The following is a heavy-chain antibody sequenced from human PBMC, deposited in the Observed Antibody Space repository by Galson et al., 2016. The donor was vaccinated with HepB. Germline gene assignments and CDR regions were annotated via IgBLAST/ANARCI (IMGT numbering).Heavy chain of an antibody. V-gene: IGHV3-30*03. J-gene: IGHJ4*02. CDR3: ARAYLLYCTTTSCYFDY. CDR2: ISYDGSNK. CDR1: GFTFSNFD. Sequence: SLRLSCAASGFTFSNFDMHWVHQAPGKGLDWVAVISYDGSNKYYADSVKGRFTISRDNSKNTVYLQMNSLRAEDTAVYYCARAYLLYCTTTSCYFDYWGQGTLVTVSS. D-gene: IGHD2-2*01.